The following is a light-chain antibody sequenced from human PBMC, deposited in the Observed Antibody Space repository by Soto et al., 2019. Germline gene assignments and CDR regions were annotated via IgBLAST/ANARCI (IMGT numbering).Light chain of an antibody. CDR2: DAS. J-gene: IGKJ5*01. CDR3: QQYENLPT. V-gene: IGKV1-33*01. Sequence: DIQMTQSPSSLSASVGDRVTITCRASQNIRNYLAWYQQKAGKAPKLLIYDASNLEAGVPSRFRGSGSGTDFTFTISRLQPEDIATYYCQQYENLPTFGQGTRLEIK. CDR1: QNIRNY.